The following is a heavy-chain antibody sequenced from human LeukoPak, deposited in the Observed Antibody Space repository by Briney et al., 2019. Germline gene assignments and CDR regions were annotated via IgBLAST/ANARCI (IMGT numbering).Heavy chain of an antibody. Sequence: PGGSLRLSCAASGFTFSSYGMHWVRQAPGKGLEWVAFIRYDGSNKYFADSVRGRFTISRDNSKNTLYLEMSSLRPEDTAVYYCARRRAAYCGGDCSRRAFDIWGQGTMVTVSS. J-gene: IGHJ3*02. CDR2: IRYDGSNK. D-gene: IGHD2-21*01. CDR3: ARRRAAYCGGDCSRRAFDI. V-gene: IGHV3-30*02. CDR1: GFTFSSYG.